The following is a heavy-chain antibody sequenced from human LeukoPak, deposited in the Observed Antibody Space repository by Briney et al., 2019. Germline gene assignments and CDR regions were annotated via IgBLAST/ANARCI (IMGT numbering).Heavy chain of an antibody. V-gene: IGHV3-74*01. J-gene: IGHJ4*02. D-gene: IGHD1-7*01. Sequence: GGSLRLSCVASGFTLSSYAMSWVRQAPGKGLVWVSRINSDGSTTNYADSVKGRFTISRDNAKNTLYLQMDSLRADDTAVYYCATAGNYRFDYWGQGTLVTVSS. CDR1: GFTLSSYA. CDR3: ATAGNYRFDY. CDR2: INSDGSTT.